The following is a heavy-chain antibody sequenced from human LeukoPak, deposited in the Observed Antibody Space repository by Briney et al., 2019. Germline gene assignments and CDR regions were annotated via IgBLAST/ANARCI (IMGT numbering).Heavy chain of an antibody. Sequence: ASVKVSCKASGYTFTSYYMHWVRQAPGQGLTWMGIINPSGGSTSYAQKLQGRVTMTRDTSTSTVYMELSSLRSEDTAVYYCARARGIAVAARRWFDPWGQGTLVTVSS. V-gene: IGHV1-46*03. D-gene: IGHD6-19*01. CDR3: ARARGIAVAARRWFDP. CDR1: GYTFTSYY. CDR2: INPSGGST. J-gene: IGHJ5*02.